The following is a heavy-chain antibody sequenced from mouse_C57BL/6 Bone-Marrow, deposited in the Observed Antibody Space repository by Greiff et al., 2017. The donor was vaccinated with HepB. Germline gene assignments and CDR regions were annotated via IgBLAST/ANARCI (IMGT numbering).Heavy chain of an antibody. CDR1: GYTFTSYW. Sequence: QVQLQQSGAELVRPGSSVKLSCKASGYTFTSYWMDWVKQRPGQGLEWIGNIYPSDSETHYNQKFKDKATLTVDKSSSTAYMQLSSLTSEDSAVYDGARSAARSGGYAMDYWGQGTSVTVSS. CDR3: ARSAARSGGYAMDY. V-gene: IGHV1-61*01. J-gene: IGHJ4*01. CDR2: IYPSDSET. D-gene: IGHD1-1*02.